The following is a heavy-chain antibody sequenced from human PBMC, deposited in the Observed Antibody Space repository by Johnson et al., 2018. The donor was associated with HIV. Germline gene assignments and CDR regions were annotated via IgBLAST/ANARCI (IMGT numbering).Heavy chain of an antibody. D-gene: IGHD6-13*01. CDR2: ISYDGSNK. Sequence: QVQLVESGGGVVQPGRSLRLSCAASGFTFSNYAIHWVRQAPGKGLEWVAVISYDGSNKYYGDSVKGRFTISRDNSKNMLFLQMNSLRAEDTAVYYCARGGVYKQFLAFDAFDIWGQGTMVTVSS. CDR1: GFTFSNYA. CDR3: ARGGVYKQFLAFDAFDI. J-gene: IGHJ3*02. V-gene: IGHV3-30-3*01.